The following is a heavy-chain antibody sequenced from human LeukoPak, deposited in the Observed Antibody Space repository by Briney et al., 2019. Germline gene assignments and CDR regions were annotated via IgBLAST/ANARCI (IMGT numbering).Heavy chain of an antibody. CDR3: ATTVVNYDILTGYSTLDY. V-gene: IGHV1-24*01. J-gene: IGHJ4*02. D-gene: IGHD3-9*01. Sequence: GASVKVSCKVSGYTLTELSMHWVRQAPGKGLEWMGGFDPEDGETIYAQKFQGRVTMTEDTSTDTAYMELSSLRSEDTAVYYCATTVVNYDILTGYSTLDYWGQGTLVTVSS. CDR2: FDPEDGET. CDR1: GYTLTELS.